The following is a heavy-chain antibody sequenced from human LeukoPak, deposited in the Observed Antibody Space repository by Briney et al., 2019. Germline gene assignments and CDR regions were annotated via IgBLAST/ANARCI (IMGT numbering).Heavy chain of an antibody. Sequence: GGSLRLSCAASRVTFSNYWMLWVRQAPGKGLVWVSRINSVGSSTSYADSVRGRFTISRDNARNTLYLQMNSLRAEDTAVYYCASHGDYDAFDIWGQGTMVTVSS. V-gene: IGHV3-74*01. CDR1: RVTFSNYW. CDR2: INSVGSST. CDR3: ASHGDYDAFDI. D-gene: IGHD4-17*01. J-gene: IGHJ3*02.